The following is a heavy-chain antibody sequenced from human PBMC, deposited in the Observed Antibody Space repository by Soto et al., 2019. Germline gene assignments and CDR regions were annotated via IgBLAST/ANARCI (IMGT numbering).Heavy chain of an antibody. J-gene: IGHJ3*02. V-gene: IGHV4-31*03. D-gene: IGHD6-13*01. CDR2: IFYGGTT. CDR1: GGSISRANYY. CDR3: AREGMEAGDTDAFYI. Sequence: QVQLQESGPGLVKPSQTLSLTCTVSGGSISRANYYWSWIRQHPEQDLEWIVYIFYGGTTHYNPSLTRRVTISMDTSKNQFSLKLTSVTAADTSIYYFAREGMEAGDTDAFYIWGQGTMFTVST.